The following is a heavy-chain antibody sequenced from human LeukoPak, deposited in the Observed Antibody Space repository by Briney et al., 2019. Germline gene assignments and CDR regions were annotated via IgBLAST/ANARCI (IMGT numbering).Heavy chain of an antibody. V-gene: IGHV3-23*01. CDR1: GFTFSSYG. CDR2: ISGSGGST. J-gene: IGHJ6*03. Sequence: GGSLRLSCAASGFTFSSYGMSWVRQAPGKGLEWVSAISGSGGSTYYADSVKGRFTISRDNSKNTLYLQMNSLRAEDTAVYYCASQSTPLYYYYYMDVWGKGTTVTVSS. CDR3: ASQSTPLYYYYYMDV.